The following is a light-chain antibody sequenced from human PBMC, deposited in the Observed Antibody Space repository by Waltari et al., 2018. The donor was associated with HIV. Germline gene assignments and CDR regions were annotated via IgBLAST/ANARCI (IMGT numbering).Light chain of an antibody. J-gene: IGKJ1*01. Sequence: EVVLTQAPSTLSVSLGEGASLSCRASQNITNQLGWYQQNAGQAPRLLIYDASRRATAIPDRFSGSGSGTEFNLTISRLVFEDVAVYVCQQYKYWPETFGQGTKVEIK. V-gene: IGKV3D-15*01. CDR1: QNITNQ. CDR2: DAS. CDR3: QQYKYWPET.